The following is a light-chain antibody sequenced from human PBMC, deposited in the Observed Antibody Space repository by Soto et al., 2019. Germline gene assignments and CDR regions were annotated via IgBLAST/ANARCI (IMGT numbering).Light chain of an antibody. V-gene: IGLV4-69*01. CDR2: LNSDGSH. Sequence: QHVLTQSPSASASLGASVKLTCTLSSVYSSYAIAWHQQQPEKGPRYLMKLNSDGSHSKGDGIPDRFSGSSSGAERYLTISSLQSEDEADYYCQTWGTGIQVFGTGTKLTAL. CDR1: SVYSSYA. CDR3: QTWGTGIQV. J-gene: IGLJ1*01.